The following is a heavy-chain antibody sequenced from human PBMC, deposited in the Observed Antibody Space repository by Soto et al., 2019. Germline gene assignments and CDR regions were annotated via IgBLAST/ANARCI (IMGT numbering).Heavy chain of an antibody. CDR2: ISYDGSNK. CDR1: GFTFSSYG. D-gene: IGHD4-17*01. J-gene: IGHJ2*01. Sequence: QVQLVESGGGVVQPGRSLRLSCAASGFTFSSYGMHWVRQAPGKGLEWVAVISYDGSNKYYADSVKGRFTIYRDNSKNTLYLQMDSLRAEDTAVYYCAKPNSVTTIPYWYFDLWGRGTLVTVSS. V-gene: IGHV3-30*18. CDR3: AKPNSVTTIPYWYFDL.